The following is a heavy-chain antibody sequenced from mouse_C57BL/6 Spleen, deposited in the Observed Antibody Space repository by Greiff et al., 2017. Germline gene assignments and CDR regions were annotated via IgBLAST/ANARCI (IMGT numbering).Heavy chain of an antibody. CDR1: GYTFTSYW. V-gene: IGHV1-64*01. CDR2: IHPNSGST. CDR3: ARSSGSSYDWLAY. J-gene: IGHJ3*01. Sequence: QVQLQQPGAELVKPGASVKLSCKASGYTFTSYWMHWVKQRPGQGLEWIGMIHPNSGSTNYNEKFKSKATLTVDKSSSTAYMQLSSLTSEDSAVYYCARSSGSSYDWLAYWGQGTLVTVSA. D-gene: IGHD1-1*01.